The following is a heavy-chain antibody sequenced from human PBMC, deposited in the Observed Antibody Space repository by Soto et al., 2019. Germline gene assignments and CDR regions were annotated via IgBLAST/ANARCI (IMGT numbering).Heavy chain of an antibody. Sequence: SETLSLTCTVSGVSINSNVHYWGWVRQSPGKGLEWIGGIFYSGSTYHNPSLESRVSISVDTPENRFSLKVTSVTAADTGIYYCARHPFGGYAFDSWGQGTLVTVSS. D-gene: IGHD3-16*01. CDR1: GVSINSNVHY. J-gene: IGHJ4*02. CDR3: ARHPFGGYAFDS. CDR2: IFYSGST. V-gene: IGHV4-39*01.